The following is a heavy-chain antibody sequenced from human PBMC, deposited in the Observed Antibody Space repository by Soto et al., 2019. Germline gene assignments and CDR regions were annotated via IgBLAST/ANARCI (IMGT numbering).Heavy chain of an antibody. D-gene: IGHD4-17*01. CDR1: GFTFSSYA. CDR3: AKGHDPPDYYGDYDYPDVNYYFDY. CDR2: ISGSGGST. J-gene: IGHJ4*02. Sequence: GGSLRLSCAASGFTFSSYAMSWVRQAPGKGLEWVSAISGSGGSTYYADSVKGRFTISRDNSKNTLYLQMNSLRAEDTAVYYCAKGHDPPDYYGDYDYPDVNYYFDYWGQGTLVTVSS. V-gene: IGHV3-23*01.